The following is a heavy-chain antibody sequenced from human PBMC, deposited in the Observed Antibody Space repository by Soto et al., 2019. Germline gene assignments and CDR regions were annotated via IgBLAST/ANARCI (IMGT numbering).Heavy chain of an antibody. CDR1: GFTVSSIY. CDR2: IYTGGST. Sequence: GGSLRLSXATSGFTVSSIYMSWVRQAPGKGLEWVSVIYTGGSTYYADSVKGRFTISRDNAKNTLYLQMNRLRAEDTAVYYCAREFCSSPTCPWGQGTLVTVS. D-gene: IGHD2-2*01. CDR3: AREFCSSPTCP. J-gene: IGHJ5*02. V-gene: IGHV3-53*01.